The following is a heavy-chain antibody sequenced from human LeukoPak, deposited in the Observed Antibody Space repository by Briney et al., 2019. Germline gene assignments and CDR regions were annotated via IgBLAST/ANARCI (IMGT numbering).Heavy chain of an antibody. CDR2: ISAYNGKT. CDR3: AIEERWLHPFDI. J-gene: IGHJ3*02. CDR1: GYTFTSYG. D-gene: IGHD5-24*01. V-gene: IGHV1-18*01. Sequence: ASVKVSCKASGYTFTSYGISWGRQAPGQGVEWRGGISAYNGKTNYAQKLQGRVTMTTDTSTSTAYMELRSLRSDDTAVYYCAIEERWLHPFDIWGQGTMVTVSS.